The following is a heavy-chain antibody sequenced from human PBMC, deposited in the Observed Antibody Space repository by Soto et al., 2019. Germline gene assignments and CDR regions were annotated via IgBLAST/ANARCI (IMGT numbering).Heavy chain of an antibody. CDR1: GFNFNSYG. CDR2: ISYDGSDK. CDR3: ARALMAVTSQDAFDI. D-gene: IGHD2-21*02. V-gene: IGHV3-30*03. J-gene: IGHJ3*02. Sequence: GGSLRLSSAASGFNFNSYGMHWVRQAPGKGLEWVVVISYDGSDKDYADSVKGRFTISRDNSRNTLFLQMNSLRAEDTAVYYCARALMAVTSQDAFDIWGQGTMVTVSS.